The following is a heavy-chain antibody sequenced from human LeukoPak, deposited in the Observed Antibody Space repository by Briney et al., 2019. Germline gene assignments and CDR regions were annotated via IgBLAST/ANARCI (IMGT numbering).Heavy chain of an antibody. CDR3: ARGNGEYAYGYYFDY. J-gene: IGHJ4*02. Sequence: SETLSLTCTVSGGSISPYYWGWIRQPPGKGLKFIGFMHYSGSANYHPSLKSRVSISLDTSKNQFSLNLSSVTAADTAMYFCARGNGEYAYGYYFDYWGQGSLVTVSS. CDR1: GGSISPYY. CDR2: MHYSGSA. D-gene: IGHD5-18*01. V-gene: IGHV4-59*01.